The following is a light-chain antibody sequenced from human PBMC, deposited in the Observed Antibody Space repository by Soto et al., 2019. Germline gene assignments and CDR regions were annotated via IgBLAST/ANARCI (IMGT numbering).Light chain of an antibody. CDR1: QSISSW. V-gene: IGKV1-5*03. Sequence: DIQMTQSPSTLSASVGDRVTITCRASQSISSWLAWYQRKPGKAPNLLIYKASSLESGVPSRFSGSGSGTEFTLTISSLQPDDFATYYCQQYYSYPLTFGGGTKVEIK. CDR3: QQYYSYPLT. J-gene: IGKJ4*01. CDR2: KAS.